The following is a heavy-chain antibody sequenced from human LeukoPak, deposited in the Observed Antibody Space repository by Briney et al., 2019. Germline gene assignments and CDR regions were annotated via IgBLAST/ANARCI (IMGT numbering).Heavy chain of an antibody. V-gene: IGHV4-4*07. D-gene: IGHD6-19*01. Sequence: SETLSLTCTVSGGSISSYYWSWIRQPAGKGLEWIGRIYTSGSTNYNPSLKSRVTMSVDTSKNQFSLKLSSVTAADTAVYYCARGKSLTYRIAVAGEFDYWGQGTLVTVSS. CDR1: GGSISSYY. J-gene: IGHJ4*02. CDR3: ARGKSLTYRIAVAGEFDY. CDR2: IYTSGST.